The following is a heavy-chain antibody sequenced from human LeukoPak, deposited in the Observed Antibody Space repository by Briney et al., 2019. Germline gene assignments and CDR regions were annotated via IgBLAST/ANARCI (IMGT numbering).Heavy chain of an antibody. CDR2: INHSGST. CDR1: GGSFSGYY. V-gene: IGHV4-34*01. CDR3: ARSLFWSGSYFDY. J-gene: IGHJ4*02. D-gene: IGHD3-3*01. Sequence: SETLYLTCAVYGGSFSGYYWSWIRQPPGKGLEWIGEINHSGSTNYNPSLKSRVTISVDTSKNQFSLKLSSVTAADTAVYYCARSLFWSGSYFDYWGQGTLVTVSS.